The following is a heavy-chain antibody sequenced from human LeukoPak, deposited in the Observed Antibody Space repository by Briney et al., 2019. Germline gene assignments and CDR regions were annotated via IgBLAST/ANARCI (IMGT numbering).Heavy chain of an antibody. CDR3: ARRYGSGSYLGY. Sequence: GASVKVSCKASGYTFTGYYMHWVRQAPGQGLEWMGWINPNSGGTNYAQKFQGRVTTTRDTSISTAYMELSRLRSDDTAVYYCARRYGSGSYLGYWGQGTLVTVSS. CDR1: GYTFTGYY. J-gene: IGHJ4*02. D-gene: IGHD3-10*01. CDR2: INPNSGGT. V-gene: IGHV1-2*02.